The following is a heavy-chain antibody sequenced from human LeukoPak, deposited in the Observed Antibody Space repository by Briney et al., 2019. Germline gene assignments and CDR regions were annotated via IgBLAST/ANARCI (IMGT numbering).Heavy chain of an antibody. D-gene: IGHD3-22*01. CDR3: AKVRPSYDSSGYYFDY. Sequence: QSGGSLRLSCAASGFTFSSYGMHWVRQAPGKGLEWVAFIRYDGSNKYYADSVKGRFTISRDNSKNTLYLQMNSLGAEDTAVYYCAKVRPSYDSSGYYFDYWGQGTLVTVSS. V-gene: IGHV3-30*02. CDR2: IRYDGSNK. J-gene: IGHJ4*02. CDR1: GFTFSSYG.